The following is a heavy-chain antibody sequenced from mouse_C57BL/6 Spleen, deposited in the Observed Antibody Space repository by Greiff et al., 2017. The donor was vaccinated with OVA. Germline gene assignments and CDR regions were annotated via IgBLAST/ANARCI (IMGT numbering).Heavy chain of an antibody. D-gene: IGHD1-1*01. J-gene: IGHJ4*01. V-gene: IGHV1-15*01. CDR1: GYTFTDYE. CDR2: IDPETGGT. CDR3: TRRSTVVGGYYAMDY. Sequence: QVQLQQSGAELVRPGASVTLSCKASGYTFTDYEMHWVKQTPVHGLEWIGAIDPETGGTAYNQKFKGKAILTADKSSSTAYMELRSLTSEDSAVYYCTRRSTVVGGYYAMDYWGQGTSVTVSS.